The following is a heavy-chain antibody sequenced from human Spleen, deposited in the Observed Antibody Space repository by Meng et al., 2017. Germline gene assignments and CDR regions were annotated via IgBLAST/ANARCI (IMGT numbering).Heavy chain of an antibody. CDR1: GFTFRSYA. V-gene: IGHV3-23*01. J-gene: IGHJ3*02. Sequence: GGSLRLSCAASGFTFRSYAMSWVRQAPGKGLEWVSAISGSGGSTYYADSVKGRFTISRDNSKNTMYLQMNILKAEDTAVYYCAKNEWDKIVPGHLDAFDIWGQGTMVTVSS. CDR2: ISGSGGST. D-gene: IGHD1-26*01. CDR3: AKNEWDKIVPGHLDAFDI.